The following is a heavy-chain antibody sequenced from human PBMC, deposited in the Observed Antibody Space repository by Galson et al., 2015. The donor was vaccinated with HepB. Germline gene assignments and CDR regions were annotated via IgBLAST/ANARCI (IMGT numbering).Heavy chain of an antibody. Sequence: SLRLSCAASGFTFSSYAMHWVRQAPGKGLEWVAVISYDGSNKYYADSVKGRFTISRDNSKNTLYLQMNSLRAEDTAVYYCARDYRITMIVVSYYYGMDVWGQGTTVTVSS. D-gene: IGHD3-22*01. CDR3: ARDYRITMIVVSYYYGMDV. CDR2: ISYDGSNK. CDR1: GFTFSSYA. J-gene: IGHJ6*02. V-gene: IGHV3-30*04.